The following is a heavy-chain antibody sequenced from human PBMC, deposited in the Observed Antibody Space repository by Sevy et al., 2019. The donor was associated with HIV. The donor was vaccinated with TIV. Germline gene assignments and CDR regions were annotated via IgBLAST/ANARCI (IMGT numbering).Heavy chain of an antibody. CDR3: AREYSRTFDY. V-gene: IGHV3-64*01. CDR2: ISGGGGNT. D-gene: IGHD6-13*01. Sequence: GGSLRLSCAASGFTFSTYAMYWVRQAPGKGLEYVSAISGGGGNTYYGTSVKGRFTVSRDNAKNTLYLQMGSLRAEDMAVYYCAREYSRTFDYWGQGTLVTVSS. J-gene: IGHJ4*02. CDR1: GFTFSTYA.